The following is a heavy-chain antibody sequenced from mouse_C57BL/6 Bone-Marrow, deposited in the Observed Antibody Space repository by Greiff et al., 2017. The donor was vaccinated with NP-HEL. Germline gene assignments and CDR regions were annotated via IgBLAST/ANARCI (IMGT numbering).Heavy chain of an antibody. CDR2: IDPSDSYT. J-gene: IGHJ3*01. CDR1: GYTFTSYW. CDR3: ARGPIYDGYYGFAY. V-gene: IGHV1-69*01. Sequence: VQLQQPGAELVMPGASVKLSCKASGYTFTSYWMHWVKQRPGQGLEWIGEIDPSDSYTNYNQKFKGKSTVTVDKSSSTAYMQLSSLTSEDSAVYYCARGPIYDGYYGFAYWGQGTLVTVSA. D-gene: IGHD2-3*01.